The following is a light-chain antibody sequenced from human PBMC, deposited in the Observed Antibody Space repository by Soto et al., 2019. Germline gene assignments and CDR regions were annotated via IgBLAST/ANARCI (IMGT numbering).Light chain of an antibody. J-gene: IGKJ2*01. V-gene: IGKV1-5*03. Sequence: DIQMTQSPSTLSASVGDRVTITCRASQSIGEWLAWFQQKPGKAPKLLIFAASTLESGVPARFSGSGSGTDFTLTISSLQPDDFATYFCQQYDSYSYTFGQGTKLEIK. CDR1: QSIGEW. CDR2: AAS. CDR3: QQYDSYSYT.